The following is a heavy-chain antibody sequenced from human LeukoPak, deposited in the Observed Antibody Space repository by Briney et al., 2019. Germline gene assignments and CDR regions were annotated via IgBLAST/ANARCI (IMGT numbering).Heavy chain of an antibody. V-gene: IGHV4-4*07. D-gene: IGHD3-10*01. J-gene: IGHJ4*02. CDR2: IYSSGST. Sequence: SETLSLTCSVSGGSISGYFWSWIRQPAGKGLEWIGRIYSSGSTNYNPSLKSRVTMSLDTSENQFSLKLSSVTAADTAVYYCARWTGSFDYWGQGTLVTVSS. CDR3: ARWTGSFDY. CDR1: GGSISGYF.